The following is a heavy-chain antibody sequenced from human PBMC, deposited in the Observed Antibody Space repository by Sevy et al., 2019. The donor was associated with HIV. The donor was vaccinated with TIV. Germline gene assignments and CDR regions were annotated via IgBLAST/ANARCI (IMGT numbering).Heavy chain of an antibody. V-gene: IGHV4-59*01. CDR3: ARDSAVVPRALVY. Sequence: SETLSLTCNVSGDSISSYFWSWFRQPPGKGLEWIGYLYYSGGIGYNPSLRSRVTISVDTSKKHFSMKLRSVTAADTAMYYCARDSAVVPRALVYWGQGTLVTVSS. CDR1: GDSISSYF. J-gene: IGHJ4*02. D-gene: IGHD2-21*01. CDR2: LYYSGGI.